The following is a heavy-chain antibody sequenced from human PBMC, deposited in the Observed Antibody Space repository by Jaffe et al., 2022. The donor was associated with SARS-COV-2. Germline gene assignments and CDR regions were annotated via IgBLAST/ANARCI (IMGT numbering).Heavy chain of an antibody. D-gene: IGHD3-22*01. CDR2: INSDGSST. CDR1: GFTFSSYW. J-gene: IGHJ5*02. CDR3: ARDIGDSSGYYGRPNWFDP. Sequence: EVQLVESGGGLVQPGGSLRLSCAASGFTFSSYWMHWVRQAPGKGLVWVSRINSDGSSTSYADSVKGRFTISRDNAKNTLYLQMNSLRAEDTAVYYCARDIGDSSGYYGRPNWFDPWGQGTLVTVSS. V-gene: IGHV3-74*01.